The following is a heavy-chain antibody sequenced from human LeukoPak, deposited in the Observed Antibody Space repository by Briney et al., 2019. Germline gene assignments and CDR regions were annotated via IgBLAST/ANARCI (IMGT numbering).Heavy chain of an antibody. CDR1: GYTLTELS. D-gene: IGHD1-26*01. CDR3: ATVGSWDYDY. J-gene: IGHJ4*02. V-gene: IGHV1-24*01. CDR2: FDPEDGET. Sequence: ASVTVSCKVSGYTLTELSMHWVRQAPGKGLEWMGGFDPEDGETIYAQKFQGRVTMTENTSTDTAYMELSSLRSEDTAVYYCATVGSWDYDYWGQGTLVTVSS.